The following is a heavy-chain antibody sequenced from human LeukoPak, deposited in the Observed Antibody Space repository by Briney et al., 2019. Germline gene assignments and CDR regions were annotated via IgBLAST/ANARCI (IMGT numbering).Heavy chain of an antibody. J-gene: IGHJ6*03. V-gene: IGHV1-18*01. CDR2: ISAYNGNT. CDR1: GYTFTSYG. CDR3: ARADNPYYYYYMDV. D-gene: IGHD5-24*01. Sequence: ASVKVSCKASGYTFTSYGISWVRQAPGQGLEWMGWISAYNGNTNYAQKLQGRVTMTTDTSTRTAYMELRSLRSDDTAVYYCARADNPYYYYYMDVWGKGTTVTVSS.